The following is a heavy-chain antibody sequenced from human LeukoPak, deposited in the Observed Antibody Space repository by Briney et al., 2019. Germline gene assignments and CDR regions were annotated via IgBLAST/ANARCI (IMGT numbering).Heavy chain of an antibody. J-gene: IGHJ6*03. Sequence: SGGSLRLSCAASGFTFSSYAMSWVRQAPGKGLEWVSAISGSGGSTYYADSVKGRFTISRDNSKNTLYLQMNSLRAEDTAVYYCAKGVAVTTLYYYMDVWGKGTTVTVSS. V-gene: IGHV3-23*01. CDR3: AKGVAVTTLYYYMDV. D-gene: IGHD4-17*01. CDR1: GFTFSSYA. CDR2: ISGSGGST.